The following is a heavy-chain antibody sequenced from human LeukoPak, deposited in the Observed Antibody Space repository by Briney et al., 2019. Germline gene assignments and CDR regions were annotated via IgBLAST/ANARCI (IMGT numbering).Heavy chain of an antibody. Sequence: SVKVSCKVSGGTFSSYAISWVRQAPGQGLEWMGGIIPIFGTANYAQKFQGRVTITADESTSTAYMELSSLRSEDTAVYYCARGPAGGDYASYYYYYMDVWGKGTTVTISS. CDR1: GGTFSSYA. V-gene: IGHV1-69*13. D-gene: IGHD4-17*01. CDR3: ARGPAGGDYASYYYYYMDV. CDR2: IIPIFGTA. J-gene: IGHJ6*03.